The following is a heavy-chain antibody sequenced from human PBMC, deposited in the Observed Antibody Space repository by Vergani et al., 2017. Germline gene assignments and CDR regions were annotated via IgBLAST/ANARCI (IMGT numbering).Heavy chain of an antibody. D-gene: IGHD2-15*01. Sequence: EVHLEASGGGLVQPGGSLRLSCAASGFTFGDYYMAWIRLAPGKGLDWVASIKRDGTETFYVDSVKGRFTLSRDNAKTTLYLQMNGLRDEDRGVYYCARISGGSAPYLHYWGQGTLVTVAS. CDR2: IKRDGTET. CDR3: ARISGGSAPYLHY. J-gene: IGHJ1*01. CDR1: GFTFGDYY. V-gene: IGHV3-7*01.